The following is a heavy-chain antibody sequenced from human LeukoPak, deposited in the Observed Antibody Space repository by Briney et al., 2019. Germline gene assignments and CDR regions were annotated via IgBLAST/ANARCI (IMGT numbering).Heavy chain of an antibody. CDR3: AREWAVVALDY. V-gene: IGHV3-48*01. CDR1: GFTFSSYS. CDR2: ISSSSSTI. D-gene: IGHD2-15*01. J-gene: IGHJ4*02. Sequence: PGGSLRLPCAASGFTFSSYSMNWVRQAPGKGLEWVSYISSSSSTIYYADSVKGRFTISRDNAKNSLYLQMNSLRAEDTAVYYCAREWAVVALDYWGQGTLVTVSS.